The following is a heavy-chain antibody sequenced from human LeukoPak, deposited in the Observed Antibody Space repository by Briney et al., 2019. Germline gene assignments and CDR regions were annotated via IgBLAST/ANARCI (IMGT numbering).Heavy chain of an antibody. Sequence: GASVKVSCRASGYTSTGYYMHWVRQAPGQGLEWMGWINPNSGGTNYAQKFQGRVTMTRDTSISTAYMELSRLRSDDTAVYYCARDPHSSGLDYWGQGTLVTVSS. J-gene: IGHJ4*02. D-gene: IGHD6-19*01. V-gene: IGHV1-2*02. CDR1: GYTSTGYY. CDR3: ARDPHSSGLDY. CDR2: INPNSGGT.